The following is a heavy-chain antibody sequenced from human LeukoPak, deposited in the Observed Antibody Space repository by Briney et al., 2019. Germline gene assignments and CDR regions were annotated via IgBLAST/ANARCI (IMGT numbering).Heavy chain of an antibody. V-gene: IGHV1-69*04. CDR2: IIPILGIA. CDR1: GGTFSSYA. D-gene: IGHD4-23*01. J-gene: IGHJ4*02. Sequence: GSSAKVSCKASGGTFSSYAISWVRQAPGQGLEGMGRIIPILGIANYAQKFQGRVTITADKSTSTAYMEPSSLRSEDTAVYYCARAMDTVVSDYWGQGTLVTVSS. CDR3: ARAMDTVVSDY.